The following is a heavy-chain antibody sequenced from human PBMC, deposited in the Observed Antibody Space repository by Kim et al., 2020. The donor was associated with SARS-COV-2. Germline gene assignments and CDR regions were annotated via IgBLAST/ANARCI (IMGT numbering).Heavy chain of an antibody. CDR1: GFTFNRYW. CDR2: IKEDGSEK. Sequence: GGSLRLSCAASGFTFNRYWMSWVRHSPGKGLEWVANIKEDGSEKYYVDSVKGRFTISRDNAKNSLFLQMNSLRAEDTAVYYCARILAVSGKIDYWGQGNLVTVSS. V-gene: IGHV3-7*03. D-gene: IGHD6-19*01. CDR3: ARILAVSGKIDY. J-gene: IGHJ4*02.